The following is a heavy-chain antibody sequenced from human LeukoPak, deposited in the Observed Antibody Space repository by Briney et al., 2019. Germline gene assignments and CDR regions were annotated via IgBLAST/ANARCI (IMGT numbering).Heavy chain of an antibody. CDR1: GGSFSGYY. V-gene: IGHV4-34*01. CDR2: INHSGST. D-gene: IGHD3-10*01. Sequence: SETLSLTCAVYGGSFSGYYWSWIRQPPGKGLEWMGEINHSGSTNYNPSLKSRVTISVDTSKNQFSLKLSSVTAADTAVYYCARGSYYYYGSGRTQKYYFDYWGQGTLVTVSS. CDR3: ARGSYYYYGSGRTQKYYFDY. J-gene: IGHJ4*02.